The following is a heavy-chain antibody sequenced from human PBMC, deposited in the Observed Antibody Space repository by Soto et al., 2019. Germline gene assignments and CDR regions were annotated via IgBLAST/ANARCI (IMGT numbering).Heavy chain of an antibody. CDR3: ARGNSSSWYIHYYYGMDV. V-gene: IGHV6-1*01. J-gene: IGHJ6*02. CDR1: GDSVSSNSAA. Sequence: SQTLSLTCAISGDSVSSNSAAWNWIRQSPSRGLEWLGRTYYRSKWYNDYAVSVKSRITINPDTSKNQFSLQLNSVTPEDTAVYYCARGNSSSWYIHYYYGMDVWGQGTPVTVYS. CDR2: TYYRSKWYN. D-gene: IGHD6-13*01.